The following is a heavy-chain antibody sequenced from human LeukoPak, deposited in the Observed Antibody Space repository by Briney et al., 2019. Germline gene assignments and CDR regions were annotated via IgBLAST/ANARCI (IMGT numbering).Heavy chain of an antibody. V-gene: IGHV4-59*01. J-gene: IGHJ4*02. CDR2: IYYSGST. Sequence: SETLCLICGVSGDSLSSYYGSWVRQPRGKGLEGSGYIYYSGSTNYNPSLKSRVTISVDTSKNQFSLKLSSVTAADTAVYYCARARGYSGYAYFDYWGQGTLVTVSS. CDR1: GDSLSSYY. CDR3: ARARGYSGYAYFDY. D-gene: IGHD5-12*01.